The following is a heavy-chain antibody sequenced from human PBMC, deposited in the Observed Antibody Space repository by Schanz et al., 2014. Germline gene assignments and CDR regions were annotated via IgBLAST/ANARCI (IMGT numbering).Heavy chain of an antibody. CDR2: ISYNGGA. J-gene: IGHJ3*02. D-gene: IGHD1-26*01. Sequence: QLHQWGAGLLKPSETLSLTCAVSGGSFSAYYWSWIRQPPGKGLEWIGEISYNGGANNPSLQGRVTPSGDTSKKEVSLTLRSVTAADTAVYYCARARGWELQSNAFDIWGQGTMVTVSS. V-gene: IGHV4-34*01. CDR3: ARARGWELQSNAFDI. CDR1: GGSFSAYY.